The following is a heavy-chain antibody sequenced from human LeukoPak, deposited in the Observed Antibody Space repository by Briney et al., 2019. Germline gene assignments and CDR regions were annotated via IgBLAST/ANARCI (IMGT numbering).Heavy chain of an antibody. CDR1: GFTVSSNY. CDR3: ARADWDTAMIDY. J-gene: IGHJ4*02. V-gene: IGHV3-21*01. CDR2: IGTSTSYI. D-gene: IGHD5-18*01. Sequence: GGSLRLSCAASGFTVSSNYMSWVRQAPGKGLEWVSSIGTSTSYIYYADSVKGRFTIPRDNAKNSLYLQMNSLRAEDTAVYYCARADWDTAMIDYWGQGTLVTVSS.